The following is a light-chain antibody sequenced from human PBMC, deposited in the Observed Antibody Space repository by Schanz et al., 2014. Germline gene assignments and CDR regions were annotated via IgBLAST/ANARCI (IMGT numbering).Light chain of an antibody. Sequence: EIVMTQSPATLSVSPGERATLSCRASQSVTSNYLAWYQQKRGQAPRLLIYGASTRATGIPARFSGSGSGTDFTLTISSLEPEDFAVYYCQQRSNWSYTFGQGTKVDIK. CDR2: GAS. CDR1: QSVTSNY. CDR3: QQRSNWSYT. J-gene: IGKJ2*01. V-gene: IGKV3D-20*02.